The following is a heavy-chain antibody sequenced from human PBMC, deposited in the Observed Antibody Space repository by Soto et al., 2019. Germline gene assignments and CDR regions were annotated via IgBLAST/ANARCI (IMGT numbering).Heavy chain of an antibody. CDR3: AKAVVRYSSILPLDY. CDR1: GFTFSSYG. Sequence: QVQLVESGGGVVQPGRSLRLSCAASGFTFSSYGMHWVRQAPGKGLEWVAVISYDGSNKYYADSVKGRFTISRDNSKNTLYLQMNSLSAEDTAVYYCAKAVVRYSSILPLDYWGQGTLVTVSS. CDR2: ISYDGSNK. D-gene: IGHD6-13*01. V-gene: IGHV3-30*18. J-gene: IGHJ4*02.